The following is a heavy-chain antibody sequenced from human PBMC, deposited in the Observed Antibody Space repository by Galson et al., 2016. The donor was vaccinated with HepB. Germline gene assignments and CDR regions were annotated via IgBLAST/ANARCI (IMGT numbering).Heavy chain of an antibody. V-gene: IGHV3-21*01. CDR1: GFTFSSYT. D-gene: IGHD2-2*01. CDR2: ISSRSYI. CDR3: AAGVGYCVGTNCYADY. Sequence: SLRLSCAASGFTFSSYTMNWVRQAPGKGLEWVSSISSRSYIYYADSVKGRFTISRDNAKNSLYLQMNSLRAEDTAVYYCAAGVGYCVGTNCYADYWGQGTLVTDSS. J-gene: IGHJ4*02.